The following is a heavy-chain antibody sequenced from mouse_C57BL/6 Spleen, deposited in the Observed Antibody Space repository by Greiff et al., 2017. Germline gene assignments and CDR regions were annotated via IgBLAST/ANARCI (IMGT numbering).Heavy chain of an antibody. CDR1: GYTFTSYW. V-gene: IGHV1-61*01. CDR3: ARRDDYDVAY. D-gene: IGHD2-4*01. CDR2: IYPSDSET. Sequence: QVQLQQPGAELVRPGSSVKLSCKASGYTFTSYWMAWVKQRPGQGLEWIGNIYPSDSETHYNQKFKDKATLTVDKSSSTAYMQLSSLTSEDSAVYYCARRDDYDVAYWGQGTLVTVSA. J-gene: IGHJ3*01.